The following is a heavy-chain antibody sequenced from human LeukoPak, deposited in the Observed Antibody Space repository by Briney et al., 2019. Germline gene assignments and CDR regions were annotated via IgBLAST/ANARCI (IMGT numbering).Heavy chain of an antibody. V-gene: IGHV4-34*01. Sequence: SSETLSLTCAVYGGSFSGYYWSWIRQPPGKGLEWIGEINHSGSTNYNPSLKSRVTISVNTSKNQFSLKLSSVTAADTAVYYCARTSGGLYYYYYGMDVWGQGTTVTVSS. CDR2: INHSGST. J-gene: IGHJ6*02. D-gene: IGHD2-2*01. CDR1: GGSFSGYY. CDR3: ARTSGGLYYYYYGMDV.